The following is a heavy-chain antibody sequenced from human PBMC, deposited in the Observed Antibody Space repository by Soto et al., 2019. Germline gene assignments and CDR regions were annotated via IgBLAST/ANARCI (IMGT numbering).Heavy chain of an antibody. D-gene: IGHD6-19*01. CDR1: GFTFSSYV. CDR2: ISYDGSNK. V-gene: IGHV3-30-3*01. CDR3: ARGTLYGLGYSSGWPNFDY. J-gene: IGHJ4*02. Sequence: QVQLVESGGGVVQPGRSLRLSCAASGFTFSSYVIHWVRQAPGKGLEWVAVISYDGSNKYYADSVKGRFTISRDNSKNTRYLQMNSLRAEDTAVYYCARGTLYGLGYSSGWPNFDYWGQGTLVTVSS.